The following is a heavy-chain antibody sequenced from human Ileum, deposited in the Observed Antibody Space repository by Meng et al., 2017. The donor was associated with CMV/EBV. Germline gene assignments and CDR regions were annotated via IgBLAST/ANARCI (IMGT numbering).Heavy chain of an antibody. CDR2: ICDSGGNT. CDR1: GYTFNNYH. J-gene: IGHJ4*02. D-gene: IGHD6-6*01. V-gene: IGHV1-46*02. Sequence: CKASGYTFNNYHIHWMRQAPGHGLEYMGVICDSGGNTYKEQKFRDRLTMTWDMSTTTVHMELSSLISEDTAVYYCAREPPKGVHFDHWGQGTLVTVSS. CDR3: AREPPKGVHFDH.